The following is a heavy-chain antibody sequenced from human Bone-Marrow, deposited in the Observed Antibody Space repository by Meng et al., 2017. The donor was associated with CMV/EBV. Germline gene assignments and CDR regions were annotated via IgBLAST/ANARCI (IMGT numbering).Heavy chain of an antibody. CDR2: ISYDGSNK. Sequence: GESLKISCAASGFTFSSYAMHWVRQAPGKGLEWVAVISYDGSNKYYADSVKGRFTISRDNSKNTLYLQMNSLRAEDTAVYYCARAIVGALGMDVWGQGTTVTVSS. V-gene: IGHV3-30*04. J-gene: IGHJ6*02. D-gene: IGHD1-26*01. CDR1: GFTFSSYA. CDR3: ARAIVGALGMDV.